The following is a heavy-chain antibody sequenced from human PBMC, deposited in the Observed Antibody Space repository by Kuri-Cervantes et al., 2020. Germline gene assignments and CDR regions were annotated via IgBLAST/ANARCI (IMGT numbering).Heavy chain of an antibody. CDR1: GFTFGDYG. Sequence: GESLKISCAASGFTFGDYGMSWVRQAPGKGLEWVSGINWNGGSTGYADSVKGRSTISRDNAKNSLYLQMNSLRAEDTALYHCARSHLRGGMDVWGQGTTVTVSS. V-gene: IGHV3-20*01. CDR2: INWNGGST. J-gene: IGHJ6*02. CDR3: ARSHLRGGMDV.